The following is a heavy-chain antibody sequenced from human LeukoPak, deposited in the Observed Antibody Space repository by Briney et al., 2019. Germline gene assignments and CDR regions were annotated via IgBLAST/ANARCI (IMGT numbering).Heavy chain of an antibody. V-gene: IGHV3-30-3*01. CDR1: GFTFSSYA. Sequence: GRSLRLSCAASGFTFSSYAMHWVRQAPGKGLEWVAVISYDGSNKYYADSVKGRFTISRDNSKNTLYLQMNSLRAEDTAVYYCARDGRPHVLRFLEWLFDYWGQGTLVTVSS. CDR3: ARDGRPHVLRFLEWLFDY. CDR2: ISYDGSNK. D-gene: IGHD3-3*01. J-gene: IGHJ4*02.